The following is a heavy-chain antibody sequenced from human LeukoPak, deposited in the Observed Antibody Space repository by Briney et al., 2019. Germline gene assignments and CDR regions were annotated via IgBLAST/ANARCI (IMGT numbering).Heavy chain of an antibody. J-gene: IGHJ4*02. D-gene: IGHD3-10*01. CDR3: ARGPKNYGSGSPKYYFDY. Sequence: SETLSLTCAVYGGSFSGYYWSWIRQPPGKGLEWIGEINHSGSTNYNPSPKSRVTISVDTSKNQFSLKLSSVTAADTAVYYCARGPKNYGSGSPKYYFDYWGQGTLVTVSS. CDR2: INHSGST. V-gene: IGHV4-34*01. CDR1: GGSFSGYY.